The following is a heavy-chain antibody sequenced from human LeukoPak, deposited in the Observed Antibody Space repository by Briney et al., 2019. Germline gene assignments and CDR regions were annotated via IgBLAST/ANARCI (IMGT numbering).Heavy chain of an antibody. CDR2: IIPIFGTA. CDR1: GGTFISYA. V-gene: IGHV1-69*13. CDR3: ALASPPNYYFDY. Sequence: ASVKVSCKASGGTFISYAISWVRQAPGQGLEWMGGIIPIFGTANYAQKFQGRVTITADESTSTAYMELSSLRSEDTAVYYCALASPPNYYFDYWGQGTLVTVSS. D-gene: IGHD1-1*01. J-gene: IGHJ4*02.